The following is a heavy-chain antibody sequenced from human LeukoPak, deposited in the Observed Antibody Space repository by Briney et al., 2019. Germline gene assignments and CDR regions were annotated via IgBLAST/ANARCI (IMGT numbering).Heavy chain of an antibody. D-gene: IGHD6-13*01. CDR2: MNPNSGNT. Sequence: ASVQDSCKASGYTFTRYDLNWVRQATGQGRDWMGWMNPNSGNTGYAQKFQGRVTMTRNTSISTAYMELSSLRSEDTAVYYCAREGAAAGDYYGMDVWGQGTTVTVSS. CDR3: AREGAAAGDYYGMDV. V-gene: IGHV1-8*01. CDR1: GYTFTRYD. J-gene: IGHJ6*02.